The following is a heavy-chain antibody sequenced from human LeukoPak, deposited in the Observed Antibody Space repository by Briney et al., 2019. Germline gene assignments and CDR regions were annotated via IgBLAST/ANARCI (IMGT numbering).Heavy chain of an antibody. J-gene: IGHJ6*02. CDR2: IYSGGST. CDR3: AKSVAIYFYYGLDV. D-gene: IGHD3-3*01. Sequence: PGGSLRLSCAASGFTVSNNCMSWVRQAPGKGLEWVSVIYSGGSTYYADSVKGRFTISRDTSKNTLSLQMNSLRAEDTAPYYCAKSVAIYFYYGLDVWGQGTTVAVSS. CDR1: GFTVSNNC. V-gene: IGHV3-53*01.